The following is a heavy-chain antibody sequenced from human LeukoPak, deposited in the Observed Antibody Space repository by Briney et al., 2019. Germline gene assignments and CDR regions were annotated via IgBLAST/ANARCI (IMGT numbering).Heavy chain of an antibody. CDR2: IKSKTDGGTT. J-gene: IGHJ4*02. V-gene: IGHV3-15*01. CDR3: TTGITMVRGVIHLIDY. CDR1: GFTFSNAW. D-gene: IGHD3-10*01. Sequence: AGGSLRLSCAASGFTFSNAWMSWVRQAPGKGLEWVGRIKSKTDGGTTDYAAHVKGRFTISRDDSKNTLYMQMKSLKTEDTAVYYCTTGITMVRGVIHLIDYWGQGTLVTVSS.